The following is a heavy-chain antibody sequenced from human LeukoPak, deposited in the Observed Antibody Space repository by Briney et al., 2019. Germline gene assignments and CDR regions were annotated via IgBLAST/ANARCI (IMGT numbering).Heavy chain of an antibody. J-gene: IGHJ4*02. V-gene: IGHV1-69*04. CDR1: GGTFSSYA. D-gene: IGHD1-26*01. CDR3: ARDVRWELPFDY. Sequence: SVKVSCKASGGTFSSYAISWVRQAPGQGLEWMGRIIPILGIANYAQKFQGRVTITADKSTSTAYMELSSLRSEDTAVYYCARDVRWELPFDYWGRGTLVTVSS. CDR2: IIPILGIA.